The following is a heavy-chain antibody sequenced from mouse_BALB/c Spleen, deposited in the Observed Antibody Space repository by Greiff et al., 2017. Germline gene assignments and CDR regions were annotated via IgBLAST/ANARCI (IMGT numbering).Heavy chain of an antibody. CDR3: ARQAYYRYDYAMDY. Sequence: QVQLKQPGAELVMPGASVKMSCKASGYTFTDYWMHWVKQRPGQGLEWIGAIDTSDSYTSYNQKFKGKATLTVDESSSTAYMQLSSLTSEDSAVYYCARQAYYRYDYAMDYWGQGTSVTVSS. CDR2: IDTSDSYT. J-gene: IGHJ4*01. CDR1: GYTFTDYW. D-gene: IGHD2-14*01. V-gene: IGHV1-69*01.